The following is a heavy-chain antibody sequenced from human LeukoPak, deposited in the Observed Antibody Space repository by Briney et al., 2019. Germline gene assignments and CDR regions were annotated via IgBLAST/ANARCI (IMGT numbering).Heavy chain of an antibody. Sequence: PSETLSLTCTVSGGSLSTYYWSWLRQPPGKGLEWIGYIYYGGSTNYNPSLKSRVTISVDTSKNQFSLKLSSVTAADTAMYYCARDGRIAVAGFYYYYGMDVWGQGTTVTVSS. CDR1: GGSLSTYY. V-gene: IGHV4-59*01. CDR3: ARDGRIAVAGFYYYYGMDV. J-gene: IGHJ6*02. D-gene: IGHD6-19*01. CDR2: IYYGGST.